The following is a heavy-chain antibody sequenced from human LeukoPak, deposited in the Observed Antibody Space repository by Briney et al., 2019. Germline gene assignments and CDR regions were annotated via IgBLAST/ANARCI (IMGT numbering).Heavy chain of an antibody. Sequence: GESLKISCKGSGYSFTSYWIGWVRQMPGKGLEWMGIIYPGDSDTRYSPSFQGQVTISADKSISTAYLQWSSLKASDTAMYYCARSGCSGGSCYRYWYFDYWGQGTLVTVSS. CDR2: IYPGDSDT. V-gene: IGHV5-51*01. J-gene: IGHJ4*02. CDR1: GYSFTSYW. CDR3: ARSGCSGGSCYRYWYFDY. D-gene: IGHD2-15*01.